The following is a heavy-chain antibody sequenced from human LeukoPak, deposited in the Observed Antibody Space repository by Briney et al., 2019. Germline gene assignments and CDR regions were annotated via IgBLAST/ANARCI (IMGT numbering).Heavy chain of an antibody. V-gene: IGHV3-23*01. CDR2: ISGSGGST. J-gene: IGHJ4*02. D-gene: IGHD1-26*01. CDR1: GFTFSIYA. CDR3: AKGVPYSGSYYVDY. Sequence: GGFLRLSCAASGFTFSIYAMSWVRQAPGKGLEWVSAISGSGGSTYYADSVKGRLTISRDNSKNTLYLQMNSLRAEDTAVYYCAKGVPYSGSYYVDYWGQGTLVAVSS.